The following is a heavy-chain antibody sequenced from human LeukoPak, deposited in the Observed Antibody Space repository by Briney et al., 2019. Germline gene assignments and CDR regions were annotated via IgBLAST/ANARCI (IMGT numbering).Heavy chain of an antibody. Sequence: GASVKVSCKASGYTFTSYGISWVRQAPGQGLEWMGWISAYNGNTNYAQKLQDRVTMTTDTSTSTAYMELRSLRSDDTAVYYCARVMITFGGVIEYYFDYWGQGTLVTVSS. J-gene: IGHJ4*02. CDR3: ARVMITFGGVIEYYFDY. CDR2: ISAYNGNT. D-gene: IGHD3-16*02. V-gene: IGHV1-18*01. CDR1: GYTFTSYG.